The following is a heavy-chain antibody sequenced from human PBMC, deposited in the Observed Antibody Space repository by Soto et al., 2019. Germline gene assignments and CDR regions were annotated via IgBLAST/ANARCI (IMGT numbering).Heavy chain of an antibody. D-gene: IGHD6-19*01. V-gene: IGHV3-9*01. J-gene: IGHJ4*02. CDR2: IIWNSAYI. CDR1: GFTFDDYA. Sequence: GGSLRLSCAVSGFTFDDYAMHWVRQAPGRGLEWVAGIIWNSAYIVYADSVKGRFTISRDNAKNSLHLQMDSLRAEDTALYYCVKDSTVSGVRQGLDFWGRGTLVTVSS. CDR3: VKDSTVSGVRQGLDF.